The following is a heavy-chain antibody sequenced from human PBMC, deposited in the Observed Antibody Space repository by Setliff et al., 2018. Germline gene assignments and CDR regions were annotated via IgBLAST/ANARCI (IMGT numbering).Heavy chain of an antibody. CDR3: ARDQFRNSGGLYC. CDR2: INWSGAGT. J-gene: IGHJ4*02. Sequence: GSLRLSCAAAGFTFDDYGMAWVRQAPGKGLEWVSGINWSGAGTGYADSVKGRFTVFRDNSKNTLYLQMSSLRADDAAMYYCARDQFRNSGGLYCWGQGTLVTVSS. D-gene: IGHD1-7*01. V-gene: IGHV3-20*04. CDR1: GFTFDDYG.